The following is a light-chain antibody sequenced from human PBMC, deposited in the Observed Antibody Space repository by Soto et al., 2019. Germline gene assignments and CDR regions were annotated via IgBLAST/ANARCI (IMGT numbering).Light chain of an antibody. V-gene: IGKV3-15*01. CDR3: QQYNNWPLT. CDR2: GAS. Sequence: EIVLTQSPGTLSLSPGEGATLSCSASQSVDSNYLAWYQQKPGQAPRLLIYGASSRATGIPVRFSGSGSGTEFTLTISSLQSEDFAVYYCQQYNNWPLTFGQGTRLEIK. CDR1: QSVDSN. J-gene: IGKJ5*01.